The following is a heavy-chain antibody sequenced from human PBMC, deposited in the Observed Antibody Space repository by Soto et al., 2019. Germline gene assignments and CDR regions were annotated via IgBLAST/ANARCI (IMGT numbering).Heavy chain of an antibody. J-gene: IGHJ5*02. D-gene: IGHD3-22*01. V-gene: IGHV1-69*01. Sequence: VQLVQSGAEVKKPGSSVKVSCKASGGTFSSYAISWVRQAPGQGLEWMGGIIPIFGTANYAQKFQGRVTITADESTSTAYMELSSLRSEDTAVYYCARGSYYDSSGYSPRYNWFDPWGQGTLVTVSS. CDR1: GGTFSSYA. CDR3: ARGSYYDSSGYSPRYNWFDP. CDR2: IIPIFGTA.